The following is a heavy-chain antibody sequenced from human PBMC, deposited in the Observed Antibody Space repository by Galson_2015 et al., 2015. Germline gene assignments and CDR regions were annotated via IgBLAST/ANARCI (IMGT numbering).Heavy chain of an antibody. J-gene: IGHJ5*02. D-gene: IGHD2-2*02. CDR2: IKQDGSEK. CDR3: ARDQAIVVVPAAISWFDP. V-gene: IGHV3-7*01. Sequence: SLRLSCAASGFTFSSYWMSWVRQAPGKGLEWVANIKQDGSEKYYVDSVKGRFTISRDNAKNSLYLQMNSLRAEDTAVYYCARDQAIVVVPAAISWFDPWGQGTLVTVSS. CDR1: GFTFSSYW.